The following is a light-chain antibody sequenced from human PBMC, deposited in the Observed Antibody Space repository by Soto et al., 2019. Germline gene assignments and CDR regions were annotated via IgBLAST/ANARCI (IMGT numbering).Light chain of an antibody. CDR1: SFDVGPYSR. J-gene: IGLJ1*01. Sequence: QSALTQPPSVSGYPGQSVTISCTGTSFDVGPYSRVSWYQQPPGTAPKLMIYEVINRPSGVPDRFSGSKSGNTASLTISGLQADDEAIYYCSSYTGTNSYVFGTGTKVTVL. CDR2: EVI. V-gene: IGLV2-18*02. CDR3: SSYTGTNSYV.